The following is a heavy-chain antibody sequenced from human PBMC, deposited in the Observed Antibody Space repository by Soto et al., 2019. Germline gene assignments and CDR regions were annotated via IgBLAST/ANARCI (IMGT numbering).Heavy chain of an antibody. D-gene: IGHD1-26*01. CDR3: VREGPRKIVGAIDY. Sequence: QVHLVESGGGVVQPGKSLRISCAASGFSFRDFAMHWFRQAPGKGLEWLATIRRDGSYENYGDSVKGRFTISRDNFKNTLYLQMDSLRFEDTALYYCVREGPRKIVGAIDYWGQGTLVTVSS. J-gene: IGHJ4*02. CDR2: IRRDGSYE. CDR1: GFSFRDFA. V-gene: IGHV3-33*01.